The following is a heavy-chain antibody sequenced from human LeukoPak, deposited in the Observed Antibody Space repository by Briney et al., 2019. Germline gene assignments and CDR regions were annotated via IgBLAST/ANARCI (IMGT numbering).Heavy chain of an antibody. CDR1: GYTFTSYD. CDR2: MSPNSGDT. CDR3: ARGLGDYYDSSGYIDSY. Sequence: ASVKVSCKASGYTFTSYDFNWVRQATGQRPEWMGWMSPNSGDTGYAQKFQDRVTMTRNTSISTAYMELSSLRSDDTAVYYCARGLGDYYDSSGYIDSYWGQGTLVTVSS. V-gene: IGHV1-8*01. D-gene: IGHD3-22*01. J-gene: IGHJ4*02.